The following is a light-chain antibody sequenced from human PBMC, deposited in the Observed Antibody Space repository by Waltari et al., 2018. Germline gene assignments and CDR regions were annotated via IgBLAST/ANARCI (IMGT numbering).Light chain of an antibody. Sequence: QSVLTQPPSVSRAPGQPFTISCAGSSSNIGAGSDVPWYQQLPGAAPKLLIYAYSSRPSGVPDRFYGSKSGTSASLAINGLQPEDEADYYCQSYDSALSAVFGGGTKVTVL. CDR1: SSNIGAGSD. J-gene: IGLJ3*02. V-gene: IGLV1-40*01. CDR3: QSYDSALSAV. CDR2: AYS.